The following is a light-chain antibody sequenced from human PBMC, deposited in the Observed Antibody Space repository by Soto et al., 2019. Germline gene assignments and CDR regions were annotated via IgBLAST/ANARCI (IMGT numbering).Light chain of an antibody. V-gene: IGKV3-15*01. Sequence: IVMTQSPATLSASPGDRDPIXCRAGQSVSSNLAWYQQKPGQAPRLLIYGASTRATGIPARFSGSGSGTDFTLTISRLEPEDFAVYYCQQYGSSPIAFGQGTRLEIK. CDR1: QSVSSN. CDR2: GAS. J-gene: IGKJ5*01. CDR3: QQYGSSPIA.